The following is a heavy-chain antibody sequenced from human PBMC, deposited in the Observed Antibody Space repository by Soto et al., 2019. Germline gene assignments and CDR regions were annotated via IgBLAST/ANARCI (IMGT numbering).Heavy chain of an antibody. D-gene: IGHD5-12*01. CDR3: ARGQEGVVATH. Sequence: QVQLQQWGAGLLKPSETLSLNCAVNGGSLSGYYWSWIRQPPGKGLEWIGEIKDGGRTNYSPSLKSRATISSDTSNNQCSLRLYSVTAADTGVYSCARGQEGVVATHWDQGTLVTVSS. V-gene: IGHV4-34*01. CDR2: IKDGGRT. CDR1: GGSLSGYY. J-gene: IGHJ4*02.